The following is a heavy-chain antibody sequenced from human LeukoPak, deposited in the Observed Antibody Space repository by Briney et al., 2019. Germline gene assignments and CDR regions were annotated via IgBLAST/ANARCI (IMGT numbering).Heavy chain of an antibody. CDR2: IYYSGSI. V-gene: IGHV4-59*01. Sequence: SETLSLTCAVYGGSFSGYYWSWIRQPPGRGLEWIGYIYYSGSINYNPSLKSRVTMSVDTSKNQFSLKLSSVTAADTAVYYCAGELAVAGVNWFDPWGQGTLVTVSS. D-gene: IGHD6-19*01. CDR1: GGSFSGYY. CDR3: AGELAVAGVNWFDP. J-gene: IGHJ5*02.